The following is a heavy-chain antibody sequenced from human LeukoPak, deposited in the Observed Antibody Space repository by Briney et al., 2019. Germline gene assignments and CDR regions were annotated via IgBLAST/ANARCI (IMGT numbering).Heavy chain of an antibody. Sequence: GGSLRLSCAASGITFSSYWMSWVRQAPGKGLEWVASIKEDGSEKYYVDSVKGRFTISRDNAKKSLYLQMNSLRVEDTAVYYCTRDLMDYDVSTGLHHYYMDVWGQGTTVTVSS. D-gene: IGHD3-9*01. CDR3: TRDLMDYDVSTGLHHYYMDV. CDR2: IKEDGSEK. CDR1: GITFSSYW. J-gene: IGHJ6*02. V-gene: IGHV3-7*01.